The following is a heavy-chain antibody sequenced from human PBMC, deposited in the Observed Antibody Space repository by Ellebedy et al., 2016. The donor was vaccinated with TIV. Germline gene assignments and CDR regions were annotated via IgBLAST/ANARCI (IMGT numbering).Heavy chain of an antibody. CDR1: GGSFSGYY. V-gene: IGHV4-34*01. CDR2: INHSGST. Sequence: SETLSLTCAVYGGSFSGYYWSWIRQPPGKGLEWIGEINHSGSTNFNPSLKSRVTISVDTSKHQFSLKLSSVTAADTAVYYCARAHGRGLTGYYKRDYGMDVWGQGTTVTVSS. D-gene: IGHD3-9*01. J-gene: IGHJ6*02. CDR3: ARAHGRGLTGYYKRDYGMDV.